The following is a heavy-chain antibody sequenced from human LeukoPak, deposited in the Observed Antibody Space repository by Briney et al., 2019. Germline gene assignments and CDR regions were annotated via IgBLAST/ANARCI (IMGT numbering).Heavy chain of an antibody. V-gene: IGHV3-7*01. Sequence: PGGSLRLSCAASGFTFSSYAMSWVRQAPGKGLEWVANIKEDGSDKYYVESVKGRFTISRDNAKNSLYLQMTSLRVDDTAMYYCARDYDIWGQGTMVAVSS. J-gene: IGHJ3*02. CDR3: ARDYDI. CDR2: IKEDGSDK. CDR1: GFTFSSYA. D-gene: IGHD3-3*01.